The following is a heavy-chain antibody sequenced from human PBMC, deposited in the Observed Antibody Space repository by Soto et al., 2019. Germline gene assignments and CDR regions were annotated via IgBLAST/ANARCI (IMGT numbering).Heavy chain of an antibody. V-gene: IGHV1-8*01. CDR1: GYTFTSYD. D-gene: IGHD2-15*01. J-gene: IGHJ4*02. CDR3: ARDLYCSGGSCYNIGIDY. Sequence: ASVKVSCKASGYTFTSYDINWVRQATGQGLEWMGWMNPNSGNTGYAQKFQGRVTMTRNTSISTAYMELSSLRSEDTAVYYCARDLYCSGGSCYNIGIDYWGQGTLVTVSS. CDR2: MNPNSGNT.